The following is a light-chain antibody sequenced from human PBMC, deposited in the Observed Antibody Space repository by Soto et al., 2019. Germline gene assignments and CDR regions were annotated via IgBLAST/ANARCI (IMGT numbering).Light chain of an antibody. J-gene: IGKJ1*01. V-gene: IGKV1-5*01. CDR1: QNIGKW. CDR2: DAS. Sequence: QLTQSPSTLSASVGDRVTITCRASQNIGKWLAWYQQKPGKAPNLLISDASRLESGVPSRFRGRGSGTNFTLAISSLQPDDFANYYCQQYDSDRTFGQGTKVDIK. CDR3: QQYDSDRT.